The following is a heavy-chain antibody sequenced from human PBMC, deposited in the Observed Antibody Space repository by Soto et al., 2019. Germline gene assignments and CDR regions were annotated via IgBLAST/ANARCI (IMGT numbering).Heavy chain of an antibody. D-gene: IGHD5-18*01. J-gene: IGHJ4*02. CDR1: RLTFGVYA. Sequence: GALRVSCVPYRLTFGVYAMTWFRQAPGTRLEWVGFIRSKAYSKTTEYAASVKGRFTISRGDSESIAYLQIDSLKTDDRGVYYCSRVASHVETSMIYLDCWGQGTLVTGSS. CDR3: SRVASHVETSMIYLDC. CDR2: IRSKAYSKTT. V-gene: IGHV3-49*03.